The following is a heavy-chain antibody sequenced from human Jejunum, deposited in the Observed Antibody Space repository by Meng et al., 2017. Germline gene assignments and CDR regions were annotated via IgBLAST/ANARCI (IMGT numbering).Heavy chain of an antibody. D-gene: IGHD3-16*01. CDR1: GYTFTNYY. CDR2: INTSVGYT. CDR3: ARASRVLGGFDY. Sequence: QVQLVQSGAEVQKPGASVKVSCKASGYTFTNYYMHWVRQAPRNGLEWMGIINTSVGYTSHAQKFQGRVTMTRDTSTSTVHMEVSSLRSADTAVYYCARASRVLGGFDYWGQGTLVTVSS. J-gene: IGHJ4*02. V-gene: IGHV1-46*01.